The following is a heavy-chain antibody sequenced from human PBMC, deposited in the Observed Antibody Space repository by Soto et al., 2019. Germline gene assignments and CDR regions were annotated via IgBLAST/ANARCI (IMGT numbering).Heavy chain of an antibody. J-gene: IGHJ5*02. D-gene: IGHD6-19*01. Sequence: ASVKVSCKASGYTFTSYGISWVRQAPGQGREGVGWISAYNGNTNYAQKLQGRVTMTTDTSTSTAYMELRSLRSDDTAVYYCARVDVAGTSEGYWFDPWGQGTLVTVSS. CDR2: ISAYNGNT. CDR1: GYTFTSYG. V-gene: IGHV1-18*01. CDR3: ARVDVAGTSEGYWFDP.